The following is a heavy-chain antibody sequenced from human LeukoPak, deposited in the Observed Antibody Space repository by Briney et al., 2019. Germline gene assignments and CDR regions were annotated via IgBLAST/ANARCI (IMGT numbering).Heavy chain of an antibody. CDR2: IIVGNGNT. D-gene: IGHD6-13*01. J-gene: IGHJ4*02. CDR3: ARDGAREGYYYFDY. V-gene: IGHV1-3*01. CDR1: GYTFTSYA. Sequence: RASVKVSCKASGYTFTSYAMHWVRQAPGQRLEWMGWIIVGNGNTKYSQKFQGRVTITRDTSASTAYMELSSLRSGDTAVYYCARDGAREGYYYFDYWGQGTLVTVSS.